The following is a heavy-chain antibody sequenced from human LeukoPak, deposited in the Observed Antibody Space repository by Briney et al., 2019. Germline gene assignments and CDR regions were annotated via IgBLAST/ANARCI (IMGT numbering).Heavy chain of an antibody. CDR1: GYSISSGYY. Sequence: SETLSLTCTVSGYSISSGYYWGWIRQPPGKGLEWIGSIYHSGSTYYNPSLKSRVTISVDTSKNQFSLKLSSVTAADTAVYYCARGHASVRDAFDIWGQGTMVTVSS. CDR3: ARGHASVRDAFDI. V-gene: IGHV4-38-2*02. CDR2: IYHSGST. J-gene: IGHJ3*02. D-gene: IGHD3-10*01.